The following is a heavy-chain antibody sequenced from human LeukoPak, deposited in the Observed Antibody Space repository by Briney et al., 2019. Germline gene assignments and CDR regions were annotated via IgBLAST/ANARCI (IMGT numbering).Heavy chain of an antibody. Sequence: SGGSLRLSCAASGFTFGDYAMSWVRQAPGKGLEWVGFIRTEDYDGATDYGASVKGRFTISRDDSKNIAYLQMNSLNTEDTAVYYCTRTFGYYYFYMDVWGKGTTVIVSS. J-gene: IGHJ6*03. D-gene: IGHD3-16*01. CDR3: TRTFGYYYFYMDV. V-gene: IGHV3-49*04. CDR1: GFTFGDYA. CDR2: IRTEDYDGAT.